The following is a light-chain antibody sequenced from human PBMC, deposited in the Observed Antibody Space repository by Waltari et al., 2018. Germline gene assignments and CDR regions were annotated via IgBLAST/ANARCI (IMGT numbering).Light chain of an antibody. CDR2: GNN. J-gene: IGLJ2*01. Sequence: QSVLTQPPSVSGASGRRITISCTGTSSNIGAGYEVHWYLQLPGTTPKLLILGNNKRPSGVPDRFSASKSDTSASLAITGLQAEDEADYYCQSYDSSLSGVLFGGGTKLTVL. CDR3: QSYDSSLSGVL. CDR1: SSNIGAGYE. V-gene: IGLV1-40*01.